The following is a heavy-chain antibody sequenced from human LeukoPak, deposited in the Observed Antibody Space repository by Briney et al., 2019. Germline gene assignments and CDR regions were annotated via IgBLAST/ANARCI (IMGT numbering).Heavy chain of an antibody. CDR3: ARGADYNFDV. D-gene: IGHD4/OR15-4a*01. CDR1: GFTFSTYT. V-gene: IGHV3-21*01. J-gene: IGHJ3*01. Sequence: PVGSLRLSCTASGFTFSTYTMNWVRQARGKGLEWVSSIISSSTYIYNTDSVKGRFTISRDNAKNSLFLQMNCLRAEDTAAYYCARGADYNFDVWGQGTMVTVSS. CDR2: IISSSTYI.